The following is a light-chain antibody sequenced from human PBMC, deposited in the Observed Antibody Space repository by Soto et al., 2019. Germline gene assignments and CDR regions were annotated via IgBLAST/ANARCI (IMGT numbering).Light chain of an antibody. CDR1: SGHSNYA. J-gene: IGLJ3*02. CDR3: QTWGTGTPWV. Sequence: QSVLTQSPSASASLGASVKLTCTLSSGHSNYAIAWHQQQPEKGPRYLMKLNSDGSHSKGDGIPDRFSGSSSGAERYLTISSLQSEDEADYYCQTWGTGTPWVFGGWTKLTVL. V-gene: IGLV4-69*01. CDR2: LNSDGSH.